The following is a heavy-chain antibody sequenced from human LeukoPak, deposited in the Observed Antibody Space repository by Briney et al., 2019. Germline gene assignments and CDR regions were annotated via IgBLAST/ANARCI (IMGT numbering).Heavy chain of an antibody. CDR3: ARGGYYDNSGPQPYEY. J-gene: IGHJ4*02. D-gene: IGHD3-22*01. CDR1: GYTFTTYA. V-gene: IGHV1-3*01. CDR2: INADNDNT. Sequence: ASVKVSCKACGYTFTTYAMQWVRQAPGQRLEWMGWINADNDNTKYSQKFQGRVTITRDTSASIVYMQLSTLRSEDTAVYYCARGGYYDNSGPQPYEYWGQGPLVTVSS.